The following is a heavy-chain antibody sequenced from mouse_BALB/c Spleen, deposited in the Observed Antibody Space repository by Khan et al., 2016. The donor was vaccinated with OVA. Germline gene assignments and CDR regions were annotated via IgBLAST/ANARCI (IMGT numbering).Heavy chain of an antibody. CDR2: IDPANGNT. CDR3: ARDYGNFFAY. J-gene: IGHJ3*01. D-gene: IGHD2-1*01. CDR1: GFNIKDTH. V-gene: IGHV14-3*02. Sequence: VRLQQSGAELVKPGASVKLSCTASGFNIKDTHMHWVKQRPEQGLEWIGRIDPANGNTKYDPKFQGKATITADTSSNTAYLQLSSLTSEDTAVYYCARDYGNFFAYWGQGTLVTVSA.